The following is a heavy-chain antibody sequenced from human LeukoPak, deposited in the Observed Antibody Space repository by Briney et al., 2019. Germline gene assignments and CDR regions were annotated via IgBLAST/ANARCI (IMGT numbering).Heavy chain of an antibody. D-gene: IGHD3-10*02. V-gene: IGHV3-23*01. CDR1: QFTFSNYA. Sequence: GGSLRLSCAASQFTFSNYAMNWVRQAPGRGLEWVSAISASGSNTYYADSVKGRFTISRDNSKNTLYLQMNSLRAEDTAVYYCAKIYVPGTDFWGQGTLVTVSS. CDR2: ISASGSNT. J-gene: IGHJ4*02. CDR3: AKIYVPGTDF.